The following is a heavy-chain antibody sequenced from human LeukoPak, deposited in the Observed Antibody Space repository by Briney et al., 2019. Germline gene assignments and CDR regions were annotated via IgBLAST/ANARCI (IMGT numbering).Heavy chain of an antibody. J-gene: IGHJ4*02. Sequence: ASVKVSCKASGYTFTSYGISWVRQAPGQGLEWMGWISAYNGNTNYAQKLQGRVTMTTDTSTSTAYMELRSLRSDDTAVYYCARNGYSSGWYVFPFDYWGQGTLVTVSS. CDR1: GYTFTSYG. V-gene: IGHV1-18*01. CDR3: ARNGYSSGWYVFPFDY. D-gene: IGHD6-19*01. CDR2: ISAYNGNT.